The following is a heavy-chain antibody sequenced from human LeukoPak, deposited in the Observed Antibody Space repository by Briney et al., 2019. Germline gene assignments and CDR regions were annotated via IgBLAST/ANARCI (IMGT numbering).Heavy chain of an antibody. V-gene: IGHV4-34*01. CDR3: ARGSSFDGYCSAGACDAGYYDS. Sequence: PSETLSLTCAVYGDSFGAYFWNWIRQAPGKPLEYIGEINHRGSSHYNPSLKTRVTLSVDTSKNQFSLKLTSVTAADTAVYFCARGSSFDGYCSAGACDAGYYDSWGQGTPVTVSS. CDR1: GDSFGAYF. CDR2: INHRGSS. J-gene: IGHJ4*02. D-gene: IGHD2-15*01.